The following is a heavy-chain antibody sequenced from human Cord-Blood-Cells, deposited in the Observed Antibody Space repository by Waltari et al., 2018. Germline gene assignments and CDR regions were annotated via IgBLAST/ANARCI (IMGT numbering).Heavy chain of an antibody. D-gene: IGHD6-6*01. CDR2: INPNSGNT. CDR1: GYTFTGYY. CDR3: ARGSSGDY. J-gene: IGHJ4*02. V-gene: IGHV1-8*03. Sequence: QVQLVQSGAEVKKPGASVKVSCKASGYTFTGYYMHWVRQAPGQGLEWMGWINPNSGNTGYAQKFQGRVTITRNTSISTAYMELSSLRSEDTAVYYCARGSSGDYWGQGTLVTVSS.